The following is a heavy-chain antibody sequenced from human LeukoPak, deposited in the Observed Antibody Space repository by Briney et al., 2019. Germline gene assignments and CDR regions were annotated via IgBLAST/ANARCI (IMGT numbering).Heavy chain of an antibody. Sequence: GGSLRLSCAASGFTFSSYGMHWVRQAPGKGLEWVAVISYDGSNKYYADSVKGRFTISRDNSKNTLYLQMNSLRAEDTAVYYCAKDQWERLACYYYGMDVWGQGTTVTVSS. CDR1: GFTFSSYG. CDR2: ISYDGSNK. V-gene: IGHV3-30*18. CDR3: AKDQWERLACYYYGMDV. D-gene: IGHD1-26*01. J-gene: IGHJ6*02.